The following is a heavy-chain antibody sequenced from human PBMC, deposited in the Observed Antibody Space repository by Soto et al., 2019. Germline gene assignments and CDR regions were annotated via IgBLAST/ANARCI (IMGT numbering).Heavy chain of an antibody. Sequence: SETLSLTCAVYGGSFSGYYWSWIRQPPGKGLEWIGEINHSGSTNYNPSLKSRVTLSVDTSKNQFSLKLSSVTAADTAVYYCARGHGFRQWLVLYYYYGMDVWGQGTTVTVSS. J-gene: IGHJ6*02. D-gene: IGHD6-19*01. CDR3: ARGHGFRQWLVLYYYYGMDV. V-gene: IGHV4-34*01. CDR1: GGSFSGYY. CDR2: INHSGST.